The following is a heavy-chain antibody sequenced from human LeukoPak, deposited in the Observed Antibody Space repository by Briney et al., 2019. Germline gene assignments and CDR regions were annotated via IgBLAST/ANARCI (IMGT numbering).Heavy chain of an antibody. J-gene: IGHJ4*02. CDR1: GLTFSSYA. CDR3: ARVRVGATAKGHYFDY. CDR2: FSSKGGHI. Sequence: GVSLTLLCAPSGLTFSSYAMHGVRHAPGKGREYVSEFSSKGGHIYYANSVKGRFTISRDNSKNTVYLQMGSLRPEDMAVYYCARVRVGATAKGHYFDYWGQGTLVTVSS. D-gene: IGHD1-26*01. V-gene: IGHV3-64*01.